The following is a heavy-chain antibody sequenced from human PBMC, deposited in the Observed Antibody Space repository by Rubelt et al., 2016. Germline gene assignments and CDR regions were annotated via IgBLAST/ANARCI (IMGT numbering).Heavy chain of an antibody. J-gene: IGHJ6*03. CDR3: AKDLATHCSSTSCSCYYYYYYMDV. Sequence: GGVVQPGRSLRLSCAASGFTFSSYGMHWVRQAPGKGLEWVAVISYDGSNKYYADSVKGRFTISRDNSKNTLYLQMNSLRAEDTAVYYCAKDLATHCSSTSCSCYYYYYYMDVWGKGTTVTVSS. V-gene: IGHV3-30*18. D-gene: IGHD2-2*01. CDR2: ISYDGSNK. CDR1: GFTFSSYG.